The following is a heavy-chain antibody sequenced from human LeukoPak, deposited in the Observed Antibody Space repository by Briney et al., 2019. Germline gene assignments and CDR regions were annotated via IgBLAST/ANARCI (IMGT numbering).Heavy chain of an antibody. V-gene: IGHV3-48*01. Sequence: GGSLRPSCAASGFTFSSYSMNWVRQAPGKGLEWVSYISSSSSTIYYADSVKGRFTIPRDNAKNSLYLQMNSLRAEDTAVYYCARGALSPLLEWLSPFDYWGQGTLVTVSS. CDR1: GFTFSSYS. CDR2: ISSSSSTI. CDR3: ARGALSPLLEWLSPFDY. D-gene: IGHD3-3*01. J-gene: IGHJ4*02.